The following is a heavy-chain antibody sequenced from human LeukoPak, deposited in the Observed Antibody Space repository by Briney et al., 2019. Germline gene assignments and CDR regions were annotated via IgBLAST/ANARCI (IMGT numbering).Heavy chain of an antibody. Sequence: ASVKVSCKASGYTFTSYYMHWVRQAPGQGLEWMGWINPNSGGTNYVQKFQGRVTMTRDTSISTAYMELSRLRSDDTAVYYCVRDRAGTTVDYWGQGTLVTVSS. CDR2: INPNSGGT. V-gene: IGHV1-2*02. CDR1: GYTFTSYY. J-gene: IGHJ4*02. CDR3: VRDRAGTTVDY. D-gene: IGHD1-7*01.